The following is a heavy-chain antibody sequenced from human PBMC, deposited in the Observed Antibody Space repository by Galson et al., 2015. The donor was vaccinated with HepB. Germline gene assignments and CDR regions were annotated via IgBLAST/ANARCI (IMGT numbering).Heavy chain of an antibody. J-gene: IGHJ5*02. CDR1: GYTFTGYY. V-gene: IGHV1-2*02. CDR3: ARELSSGWSTPLFDP. CDR2: INPNSGGT. D-gene: IGHD6-19*01. Sequence: SVKVSCKASGYTFTGYYMHWVRQAPGQGLEWMGWINPNSGGTNYAQKFQGRVTMTRDTSISTAYMELSRLRSDDTAVYYCARELSSGWSTPLFDPWGQGTLVTVSS.